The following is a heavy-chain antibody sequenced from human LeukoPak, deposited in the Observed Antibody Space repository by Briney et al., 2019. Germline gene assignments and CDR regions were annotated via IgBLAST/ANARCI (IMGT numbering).Heavy chain of an antibody. CDR1: GFTFSSYS. D-gene: IGHD3-22*01. Sequence: GGSLRLSCAASGFTFSSYSMSWVRQAPGKRLEWVSSISSSSSYIYYADSVKGRFTISRDNAKNSLYLQRNSLRAEDTAGYYCARVYYDSSGPFDYWGQGTLVTVSS. CDR2: ISSSSSYI. CDR3: ARVYYDSSGPFDY. J-gene: IGHJ4*02. V-gene: IGHV3-21*01.